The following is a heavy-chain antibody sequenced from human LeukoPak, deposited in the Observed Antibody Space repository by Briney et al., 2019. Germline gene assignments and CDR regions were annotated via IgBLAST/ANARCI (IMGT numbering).Heavy chain of an antibody. CDR1: GYRFTSHW. D-gene: IGHD2-2*01. J-gene: IGHJ4*02. CDR2: INPADTDT. V-gene: IGHV5-51*01. Sequence: GEYLKISCKGSGYRFTSHWIGWVRQMPGKGLEWMGIINPADTDTRYSPSFQRQVTISVDKSISTAYLQWSSLVASDTAMYYCARRYCSSITCYFFDYWGQGALVTVSS. CDR3: ARRYCSSITCYFFDY.